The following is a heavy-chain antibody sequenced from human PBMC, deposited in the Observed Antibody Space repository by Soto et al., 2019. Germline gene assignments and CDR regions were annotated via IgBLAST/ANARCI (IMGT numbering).Heavy chain of an antibody. V-gene: IGHV4-34*01. CDR1: GGSFSGYY. CDR3: ARLTLFGVVTNYYYMDV. Sequence: SETLSLTCAVYGGSFSGYYWSWIRQPPGKGLEWIGEINHSGSTNYNPSLKSRVTISVGTSKNQFSLKLSSVTAADTAVYYCARLTLFGVVTNYYYMDVWGKGTTVTVSS. J-gene: IGHJ6*03. D-gene: IGHD3-3*01. CDR2: INHSGST.